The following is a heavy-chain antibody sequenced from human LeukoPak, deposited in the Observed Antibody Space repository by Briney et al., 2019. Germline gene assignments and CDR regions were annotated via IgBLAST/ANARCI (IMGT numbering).Heavy chain of an antibody. D-gene: IGHD3-16*02. J-gene: IGHJ5*02. CDR2: IYTGGST. CDR3: ARDRTTGIVDWFDP. CDR1: GGSISSYY. Sequence: SETLSLTCTVSGGSISSYYWSWIRQPAGKGLEWIGRIYTGGSTNYNPSLKSRVTMSVDTSKNQFSLKLSSVTAADTAVYYCARDRTTGIVDWFDPWGQGTLVTVSS. V-gene: IGHV4-4*07.